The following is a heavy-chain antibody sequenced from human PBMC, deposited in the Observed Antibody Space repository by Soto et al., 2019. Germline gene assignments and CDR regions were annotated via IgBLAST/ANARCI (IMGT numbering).Heavy chain of an antibody. Sequence: EVQLLESGGGLVQPGGSLRLSCAASGFTLSSYAMSWVRQAPGKGLEWVSAISGTGDSIYYADSVKGRFSISRDNSKNMLYVQMNSLRADDTAVYYCAKDLRIAVAGDFDYWGQGTLVTVSS. V-gene: IGHV3-23*01. CDR2: ISGTGDSI. J-gene: IGHJ4*02. D-gene: IGHD6-19*01. CDR1: GFTLSSYA. CDR3: AKDLRIAVAGDFDY.